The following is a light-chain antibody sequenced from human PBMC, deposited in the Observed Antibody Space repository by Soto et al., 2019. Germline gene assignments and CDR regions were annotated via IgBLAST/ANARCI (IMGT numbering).Light chain of an antibody. CDR3: SSYAGINNLGV. CDR2: EVN. J-gene: IGLJ1*01. Sequence: QSALTQPPSASGSPGKSVTISCTGTSSDVGGYKYVSWYQQHPGKAPKLMIFEVNKRPSGVPDRFSGAKSGKTASLTVSGLQAEDEADYYCSSYAGINNLGVFGTGTKVTVL. V-gene: IGLV2-8*01. CDR1: SSDVGGYKY.